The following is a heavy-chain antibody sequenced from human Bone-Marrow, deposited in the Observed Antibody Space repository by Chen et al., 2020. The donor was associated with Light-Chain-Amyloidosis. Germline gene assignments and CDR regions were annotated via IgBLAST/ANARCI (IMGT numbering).Heavy chain of an antibody. CDR1: GYTFTDYI. CDR3: AVGDICLDH. Sequence: QVRLLQSGAVVKRPGDSVTVSCKASGYTFTDYIVHWVRQVPGQGLELMGWMKPKSGGTKYTQKFQGRVTMTRDTSISTAYMEVRRLTSDDTATYYCAVGDICLDHWGQGTLVTVSS. CDR2: MKPKSGGT. J-gene: IGHJ4*02. D-gene: IGHD1-26*01. V-gene: IGHV1-2*02.